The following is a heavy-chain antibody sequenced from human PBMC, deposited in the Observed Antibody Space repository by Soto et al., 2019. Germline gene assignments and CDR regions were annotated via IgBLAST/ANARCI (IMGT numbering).Heavy chain of an antibody. CDR1: GGSISSYF. V-gene: IGHV4-59*01. CDR3: ARDHKEAFDI. J-gene: IGHJ3*02. CDR2: MYFNEST. Sequence: SETLSLTCTVYGGSISSYFLNWIRQAPGKGLEWIGYMYFNESTNYNPSLKSRVAISLDTSKSLFSLKLNSVTAADTAVYYCARDHKEAFDIWGQGTLVTVSS.